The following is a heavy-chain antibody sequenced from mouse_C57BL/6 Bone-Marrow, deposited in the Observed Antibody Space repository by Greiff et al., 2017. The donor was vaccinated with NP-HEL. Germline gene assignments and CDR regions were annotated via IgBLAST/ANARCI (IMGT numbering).Heavy chain of an antibody. V-gene: IGHV14-4*01. J-gene: IGHJ1*03. CDR2: IDPENGDT. CDR3: APPLDDYDWYFDV. Sequence: VQLQQSGAELVRPGASVKLSCTASGFNIKDDYMHWVKQRPEQGLAWIGWIDPENGDTEYASKFQGKATITADTSSNTAYLQRSSLTSKDTAIYYCAPPLDDYDWYFDVWGTGTTVTVSS. D-gene: IGHD2-4*01. CDR1: GFNIKDDY.